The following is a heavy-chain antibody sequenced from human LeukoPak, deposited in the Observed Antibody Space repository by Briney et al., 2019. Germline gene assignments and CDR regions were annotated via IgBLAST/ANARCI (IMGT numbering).Heavy chain of an antibody. CDR3: ARDRLYYDSPDAFDI. Sequence: GGSLRLSCAASGFTFSSYAMHWVRQAPGKGLEWVAVISYDGSNKYYADSVKGRFTISRDNSKNTLYLQMNSLGAEDTAVYYCARDRLYYDSPDAFDIWGQGTMVTVSS. V-gene: IGHV3-30-3*01. CDR1: GFTFSSYA. CDR2: ISYDGSNK. J-gene: IGHJ3*02. D-gene: IGHD3-22*01.